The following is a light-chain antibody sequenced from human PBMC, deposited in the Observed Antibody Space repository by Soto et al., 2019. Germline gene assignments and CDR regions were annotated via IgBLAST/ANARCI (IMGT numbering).Light chain of an antibody. Sequence: QSVVTQEPSLTVSPGGTVTLTCGSSTGGVTSGHHPYWFQQKPGQAPTTLIYDISVKHSWTPARFSGSLLGGKAALTLSGAQPEDEADYYCLLNDSGARVFGGGTKVTVL. J-gene: IGLJ3*02. CDR2: DIS. CDR1: TGGVTSGHH. V-gene: IGLV7-46*01. CDR3: LLNDSGARV.